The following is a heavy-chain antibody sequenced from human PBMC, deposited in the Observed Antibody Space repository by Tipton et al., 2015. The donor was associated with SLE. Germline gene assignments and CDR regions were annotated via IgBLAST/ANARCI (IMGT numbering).Heavy chain of an antibody. Sequence: TLSLTCAVYGGSFSGYYWSWIRQPPGKGLEWIGEIYHSGSTNYNPSLKSRVTISVDKSKNQFSLKLSSVTAADTAVYYCARVELGYTPDAFDIWGQGTMVTVSS. CDR1: GGSFSGYY. J-gene: IGHJ3*02. CDR2: IYHSGST. D-gene: IGHD5-18*01. CDR3: ARVELGYTPDAFDI. V-gene: IGHV4-34*01.